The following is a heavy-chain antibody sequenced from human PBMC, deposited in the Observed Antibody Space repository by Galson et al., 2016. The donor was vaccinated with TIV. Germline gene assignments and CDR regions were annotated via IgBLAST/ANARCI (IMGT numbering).Heavy chain of an antibody. Sequence: SVKVSCKASGYPFTNYDINWVRQTAGQGLEWLGWMHPDSGHTGYAQKFQGRVSMTRDTSTSTAYMELRSLISEDTAVYYCARNVAQTGDFDDWGQGTLVTVSS. D-gene: IGHD7-27*01. V-gene: IGHV1-8*01. CDR3: ARNVAQTGDFDD. CDR2: MHPDSGHT. CDR1: GYPFTNYD. J-gene: IGHJ4*02.